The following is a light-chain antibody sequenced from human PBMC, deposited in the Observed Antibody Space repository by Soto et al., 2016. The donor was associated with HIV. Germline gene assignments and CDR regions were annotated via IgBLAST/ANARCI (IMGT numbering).Light chain of an antibody. V-gene: IGLV3-21*03. J-gene: IGLJ3*02. Sequence: SYVLTQPPSVSVAPGKTARITCGGNNIGSKSVHWYQQKPGQAPVLVVYDDSDRPSGIPKRFSGSSSGNTATLTISRVEIGDEADYYCQVWDSSSDHWVFGGGTKLTVL. CDR3: QVWDSSSDHWV. CDR2: DDS. CDR1: NIGSKS.